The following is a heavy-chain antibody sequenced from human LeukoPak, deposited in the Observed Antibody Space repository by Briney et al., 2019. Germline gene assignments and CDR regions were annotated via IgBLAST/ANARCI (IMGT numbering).Heavy chain of an antibody. CDR3: AKDNPSDFYGNFDY. CDR1: GFTFSSYG. J-gene: IGHJ4*02. CDR2: IRYDGSNK. D-gene: IGHD4-17*01. Sequence: PGGSLRLSCAASGFTFSSYGMHWVRQAPGKGLEWVAFIRYDGSNKYYADSVKGRFTISRDNSKNTLYLQMNSLRAEDTAVYYCAKDNPSDFYGNFDYWGQGTLVTVSS. V-gene: IGHV3-30*02.